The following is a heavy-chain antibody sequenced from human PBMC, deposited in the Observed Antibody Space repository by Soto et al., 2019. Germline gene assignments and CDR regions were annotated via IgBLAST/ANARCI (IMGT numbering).Heavy chain of an antibody. V-gene: IGHV1-8*01. CDR2: MNPNSGNM. J-gene: IGHJ5*01. Sequence: QVQLVQSGAEVKKPGASVKVSCKASGDTFTSYHINWERQATGQGFEWMGWMNPNSGNMGFAQKFQGRVTMTRNTSITKAYMELSSLRSEDTAMYYCATVRGNGDTAMRFDSWGQGTLVTVSS. CDR3: ATVRGNGDTAMRFDS. CDR1: GDTFTSYH. D-gene: IGHD5-18*01.